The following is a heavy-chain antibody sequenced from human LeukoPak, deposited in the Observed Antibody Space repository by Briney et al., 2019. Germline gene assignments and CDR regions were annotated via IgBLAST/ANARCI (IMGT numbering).Heavy chain of an antibody. Sequence: GASVKVSCKASGYTFTSYDISWVRQAPGQGLEWMGWISAYNGNTNYAQKLQGRVTMTTDTSTSTAYMELRSLRSDDTAVYYCARSPLSSGYDFWIFDYWGQGTLVTVSS. CDR3: ARSPLSSGYDFWIFDY. J-gene: IGHJ4*02. CDR2: ISAYNGNT. CDR1: GYTFTSYD. V-gene: IGHV1-18*01. D-gene: IGHD5-12*01.